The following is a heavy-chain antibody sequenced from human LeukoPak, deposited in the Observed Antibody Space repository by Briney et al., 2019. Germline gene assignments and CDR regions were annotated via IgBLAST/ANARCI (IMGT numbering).Heavy chain of an antibody. V-gene: IGHV4-39*01. CDR2: IYYSGST. D-gene: IGHD1-26*01. Sequence: SETLSLTCTVSGGSISSSSYYWGWIRQPPGKGLEWIGSIYYSGSTYYNPSLKSRGTISVDTSKNQFSLKLSSVTAADTAVYYCARKLSVGATRRSRYFDYWGQGTLVTVSS. CDR3: ARKLSVGATRRSRYFDY. J-gene: IGHJ4*02. CDR1: GGSISSSSYY.